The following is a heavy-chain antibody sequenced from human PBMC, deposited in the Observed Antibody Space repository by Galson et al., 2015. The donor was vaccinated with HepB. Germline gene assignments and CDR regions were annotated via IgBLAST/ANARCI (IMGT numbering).Heavy chain of an antibody. CDR2: IIPIFGTA. J-gene: IGHJ6*03. CDR3: ARGGSSGWYHYYYYMDV. D-gene: IGHD6-19*01. Sequence: SVKVSCKASGGTFSSYAISWVRQAPGQGLEWMGGIIPIFGTANYAQKFQGRVTITADESTSTAYMELSSLRSEDTAVYYCARGGSSGWYHYYYYMDVWGKGTTVTVSS. V-gene: IGHV1-69*13. CDR1: GGTFSSYA.